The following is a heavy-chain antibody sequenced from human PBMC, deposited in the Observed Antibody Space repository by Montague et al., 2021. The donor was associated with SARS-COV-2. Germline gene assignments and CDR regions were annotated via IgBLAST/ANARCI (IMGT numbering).Heavy chain of an antibody. Sequence: SETLSLTCTVSGGSVSSGSYYWSWIRQPPGKGLEWIGYIYYSGSTNYNPSLKSRVTISVDTSKNQFSLKLSSVTAADTAVYYCARDRGQTYYDILTGRALSVGFANGMGVWGQGTTVTVSS. V-gene: IGHV4-61*01. D-gene: IGHD3-9*01. CDR3: ARDRGQTYYDILTGRALSVGFANGMGV. CDR2: IYYSGST. J-gene: IGHJ6*02. CDR1: GGSVSSGSYY.